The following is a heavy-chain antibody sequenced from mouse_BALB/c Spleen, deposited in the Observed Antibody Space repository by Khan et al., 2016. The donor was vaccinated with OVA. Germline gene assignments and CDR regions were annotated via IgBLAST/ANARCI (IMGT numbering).Heavy chain of an antibody. D-gene: IGHD3-3*01. V-gene: IGHV2-9*02. CDR1: GYSLTRYG. CDR3: ARTKYLARY. J-gene: IGHJ2*01. CDR2: IWAGGST. Sequence: QVQLKESGPGLVAPSQSLSITCTVYGYSLTRYGVHWVRQPPGKGLEWLGLIWAGGSTIYNWALMSILNISHDNSKSIVFLIMNILQTDDTALFYCARTKYLARYWVQGTTLTVSS.